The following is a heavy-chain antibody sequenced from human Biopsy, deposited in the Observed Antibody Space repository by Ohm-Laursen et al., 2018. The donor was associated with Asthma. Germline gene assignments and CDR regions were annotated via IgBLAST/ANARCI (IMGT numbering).Heavy chain of an antibody. D-gene: IGHD5-12*01. J-gene: IGHJ4*02. V-gene: IGHV3-7*02. CDR1: GFTFSTSW. Sequence: GSLRLSCAASGFTFSTSWMTWVRQAPGQRLEWVANIKEDGSEKNYVDTVKGRFTISRDNGKNSLYLQMNSLRTEDTAVYYCAKRRGYSGHDNDYWGQGTLVIVSS. CDR3: AKRRGYSGHDNDY. CDR2: IKEDGSEK.